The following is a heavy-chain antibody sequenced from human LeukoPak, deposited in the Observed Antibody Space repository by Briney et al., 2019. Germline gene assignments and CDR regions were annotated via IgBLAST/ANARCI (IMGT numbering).Heavy chain of an antibody. CDR2: IYYSGST. CDR1: GGSISSSSYY. V-gene: IGHV4-39*07. Sequence: SETLSLTCTVSGGSISSSSYYWGWIRQPPGKGLEWIGSIYYSGSTYYNPSLKSRFTISVGTSKNQFSLKLNSMTAADTAVYYCARDPIAAADPFDYWGQGTLVTVSS. D-gene: IGHD6-13*01. J-gene: IGHJ4*02. CDR3: ARDPIAAADPFDY.